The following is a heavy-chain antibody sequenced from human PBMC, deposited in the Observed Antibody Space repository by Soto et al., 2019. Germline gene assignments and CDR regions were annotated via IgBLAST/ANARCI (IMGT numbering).Heavy chain of an antibody. D-gene: IGHD4-17*01. V-gene: IGHV4-59*01. J-gene: IGHJ6*02. CDR2: IHYSGTT. CDR1: GGSISSYY. Sequence: SETLSLTCTASGGSISSYYWNWIRQPPGKGLEWIGYIHYSGTTNYNPSLKSRVSMSVDTSRNQFSLKLSSVTAADTAVYYCARSAAGDSGYYYYGMDVWGQGTTVT. CDR3: ARSAAGDSGYYYYGMDV.